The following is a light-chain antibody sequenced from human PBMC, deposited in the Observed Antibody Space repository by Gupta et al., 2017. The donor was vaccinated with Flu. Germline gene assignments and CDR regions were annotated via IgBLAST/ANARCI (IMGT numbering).Light chain of an antibody. CDR1: SSDVGGYDY. CDR3: RSYTNTNNVVV. V-gene: IGLV2-14*01. CDR2: EVS. Sequence: QSALTQPASVSGSPGQSIAISCTGTSSDVGGYDYVSWYQQHPGKAPELKIFEVSRRPSGISGRFSGSKSGNTASLTISGLLAEDEAYYYCRSYTNTNNVVVFGGGTKLTGL. J-gene: IGLJ2*01.